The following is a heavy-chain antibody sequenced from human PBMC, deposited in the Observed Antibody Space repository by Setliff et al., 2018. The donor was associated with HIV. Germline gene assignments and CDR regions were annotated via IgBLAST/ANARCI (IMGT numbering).Heavy chain of an antibody. CDR3: APVSSGWFDP. V-gene: IGHV1-24*01. D-gene: IGHD6-25*01. Sequence: ASVKVSCKVSGYGLTELSMHWVRQAPGKGLEWMGGFDPDDGETVYAQQFQGRVTMTEDTSTDTAYMELTSLRFEDTAMYYCAPVSSGWFDPWGQGTLVTVSS. J-gene: IGHJ5*02. CDR2: FDPDDGET. CDR1: GYGLTELS.